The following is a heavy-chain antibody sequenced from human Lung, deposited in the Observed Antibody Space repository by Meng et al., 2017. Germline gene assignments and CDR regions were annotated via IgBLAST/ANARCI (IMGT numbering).Heavy chain of an antibody. Sequence: EVQLVESAGGLVTPGWSLRLSCAASGFSFSNYSMNWGRQAPGKELEWVSSISSDSRYIFYADSVKGRFTISRDNGKKLLYLQMNSLSHEDTAVFYCARFETVGVATGDFWGQGTLVTVSS. CDR1: GFSFSNYS. CDR2: ISSDSRYI. CDR3: ARFETVGVATGDF. J-gene: IGHJ4*02. D-gene: IGHD2-15*01. V-gene: IGHV3-21*01.